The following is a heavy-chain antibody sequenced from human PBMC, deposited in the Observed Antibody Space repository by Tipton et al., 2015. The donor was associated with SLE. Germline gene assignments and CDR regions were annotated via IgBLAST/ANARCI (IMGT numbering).Heavy chain of an antibody. D-gene: IGHD3-10*01. CDR2: IYYSGST. Sequence: LRLSCTVSGDSISSSSHYWGWIRQPPGKGLEWIGNIYYSGSTYCNPSLESRVAISLDTSKTYFSLKLSSVTAADTAVYYCAGGDYHGSVSYIGYWGQGTLVTVSS. CDR1: GDSISSSSHY. CDR3: AGGDYHGSVSYIGY. V-gene: IGHV4-39*02. J-gene: IGHJ4*02.